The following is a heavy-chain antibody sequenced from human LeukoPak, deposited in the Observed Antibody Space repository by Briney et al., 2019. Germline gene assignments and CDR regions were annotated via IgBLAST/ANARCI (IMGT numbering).Heavy chain of an antibody. Sequence: GGSLRLSCAASGFTFSGSAMHWVRQASGKGLEWVGRIRSKANRYATAYAASGKGRATISRDDSKNTAYLQMNSLKTEDTAVYYCTRVVPAAPGFYYYYYYMDVWGKGTTVTVSS. CDR3: TRVVPAAPGFYYYYYYMDV. CDR2: IRSKANRYAT. V-gene: IGHV3-73*01. J-gene: IGHJ6*03. CDR1: GFTFSGSA. D-gene: IGHD2-2*01.